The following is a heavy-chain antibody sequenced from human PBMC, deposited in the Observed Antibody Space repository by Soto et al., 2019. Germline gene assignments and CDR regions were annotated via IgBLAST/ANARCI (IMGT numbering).Heavy chain of an antibody. D-gene: IGHD7-27*01. CDR1: GYPFTSYG. CDR2: LSAYNGNT. J-gene: IGHJ4*02. V-gene: IGHV1-18*04. CDR3: ARAGHYFDY. Sequence: GAAVTGSCKASGYPFTSYGISWGRQAPGQGLEWMGWLSAYNGNTNYAQKLQGRVTMTPDTSTSTAYMGLRRLGSDDTAVYDCARAGHYFDYWGQGTLVTVSS.